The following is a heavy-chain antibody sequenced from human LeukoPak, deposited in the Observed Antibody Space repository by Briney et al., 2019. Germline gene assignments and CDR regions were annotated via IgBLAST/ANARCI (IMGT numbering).Heavy chain of an antibody. V-gene: IGHV4-59*08. CDR2: IYFGGST. Sequence: SQTLSLTCTVSGGSISSYYWSWIRQPPGKGLEWIGYIYFGGSTNYNPSLKSRVTISLDTSKNQFSLKLSSVTAADTAVYYCARHWGGKVDYWGQGTLVTVSS. J-gene: IGHJ4*02. CDR3: ARHWGGKVDY. CDR1: GGSISSYY. D-gene: IGHD3-16*01.